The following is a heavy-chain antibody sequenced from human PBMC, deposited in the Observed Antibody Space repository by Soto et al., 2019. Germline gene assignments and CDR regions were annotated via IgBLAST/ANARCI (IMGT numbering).Heavy chain of an antibody. D-gene: IGHD6-19*01. V-gene: IGHV5-51*01. Sequence: PXESLKISFKGAGYSFTSYWIAWVRQIPGKGLEWMGIIYLSDSDTRYSPSFQGRVTISADKSISTAYLQWSSLKASDTAMYYCARYSSGWPYYFDYWGQGTLVTVSS. J-gene: IGHJ4*02. CDR3: ARYSSGWPYYFDY. CDR1: GYSFTSYW. CDR2: IYLSDSDT.